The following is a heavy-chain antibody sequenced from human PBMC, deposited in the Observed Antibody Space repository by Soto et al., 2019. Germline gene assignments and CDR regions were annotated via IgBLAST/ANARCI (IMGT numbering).Heavy chain of an antibody. CDR1: GYTFTSYG. D-gene: IGHD6-6*01. Sequence: ASVKVSCKASGYTFTSYGISWVRQAPGQGLEWMGWISAYNGNTNYAQSLQGRVTMTTDTSTSTAYMELKSLRSDDTAAYYCARDRPTSSIRARDYYYAMDVWGQGTTVTVSS. J-gene: IGHJ6*02. CDR3: ARDRPTSSIRARDYYYAMDV. V-gene: IGHV1-18*01. CDR2: ISAYNGNT.